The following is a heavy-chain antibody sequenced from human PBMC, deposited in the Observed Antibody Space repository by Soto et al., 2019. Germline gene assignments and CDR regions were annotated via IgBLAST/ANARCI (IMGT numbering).Heavy chain of an antibody. CDR3: ASLGWYNDNWFDP. Sequence: QVQLVQSGAEVKKPGASVKVSCKASGYTFTSYAMHWVRQAPGQRLEWMGWINAGNGNTKYSQKFQGRVTITRDTSVSTAYMGLRSLRSEDTAVYYCASLGWYNDNWFDPWGQGTLVTVSS. V-gene: IGHV1-3*01. CDR2: INAGNGNT. J-gene: IGHJ5*02. CDR1: GYTFTSYA. D-gene: IGHD6-19*01.